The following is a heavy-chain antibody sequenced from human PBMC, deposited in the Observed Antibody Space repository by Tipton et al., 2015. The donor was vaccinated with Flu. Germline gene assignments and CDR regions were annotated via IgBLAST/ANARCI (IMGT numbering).Heavy chain of an antibody. CDR3: AREGDSWDDYYYYGMDV. J-gene: IGHJ6*02. CDR1: GGTFSNYG. CDR2: IIPILGAA. V-gene: IGHV1-69*01. Sequence: QVQLVQSGAEVKKPGSSVKVSCKASGGTFSNYGFSWVRQAPGQGLEWMGGIIPILGAANYAQKFQGRVTIIADESTSTAFMELTSLRSEDTAVYYCAREGDSWDDYYYYGMDVWGQGTTVTVSS. D-gene: IGHD2-21*02.